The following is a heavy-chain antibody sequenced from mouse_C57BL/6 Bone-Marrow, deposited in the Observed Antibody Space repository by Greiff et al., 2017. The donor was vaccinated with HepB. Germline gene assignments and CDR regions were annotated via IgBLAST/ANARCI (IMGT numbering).Heavy chain of an antibody. D-gene: IGHD4-1*01. CDR1: GYTFTDYY. J-gene: IGHJ3*01. CDR2: INPNNGGT. V-gene: IGHV1-26*01. CDR3: ARFPYWDVWFAY. Sequence: EVQLQQSGPELVKPGASVKISCKASGYTFTDYYMNWVKQSHGKSLERIGDINPNNGGTSYNQKFKGKATLTVDKSSSTAYMELRSLTSEDSAVYYCARFPYWDVWFAYWGQGTLVTVSA.